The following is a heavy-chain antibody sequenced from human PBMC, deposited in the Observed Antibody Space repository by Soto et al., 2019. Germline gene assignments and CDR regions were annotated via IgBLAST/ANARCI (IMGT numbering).Heavy chain of an antibody. J-gene: IGHJ3*02. CDR1: GYTFIGYY. CDR2: INPNSGGT. V-gene: IGHV1-2*04. CDR3: ATVHPNDAFDI. Sequence: QVQLVQSGADVKTPGASVKVSCKASGYTFIGYYLHWVRQAPGQGLEWMGWINPNSGGTNYAQKFQGWVTMSRDTSISTAYMELSRLKSDDTAVYYCATVHPNDAFDIWGQGTMVTVSS.